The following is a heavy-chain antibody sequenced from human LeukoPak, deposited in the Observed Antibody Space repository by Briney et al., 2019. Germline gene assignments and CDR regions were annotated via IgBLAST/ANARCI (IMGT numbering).Heavy chain of an antibody. V-gene: IGHV3-30-3*01. J-gene: IGHJ4*02. CDR2: ISYDGSNK. CDR1: GFTFSSYA. Sequence: GGSLRLSCAASGFTFSSYAMHWVRQAPGKGLEWVAVISYDGSNKYYADSVKGRFTISRDNSKNTLYLQMNSLRAEDTAVYYCARGRGGIYFDYWGQGTLVTVSS. CDR3: ARGRGGIYFDY.